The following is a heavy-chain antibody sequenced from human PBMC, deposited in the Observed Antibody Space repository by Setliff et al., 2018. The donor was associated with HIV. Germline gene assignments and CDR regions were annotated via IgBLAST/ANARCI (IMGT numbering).Heavy chain of an antibody. V-gene: IGHV3-64*02. Sequence: GGSLRLSCAASGFTFSSYFMHWVRQAPGKGLEYVSAISSNGGSTYYADSVKGRFTISRDNSKNTLYLQMGSLRAEDMAVYYRARRGYCSSTGGSCKNFDYWGQGTLVTVSS. CDR3: ARRGYCSSTGGSCKNFDY. J-gene: IGHJ4*02. CDR2: ISSNGGST. CDR1: GFTFSSYF. D-gene: IGHD2-2*01.